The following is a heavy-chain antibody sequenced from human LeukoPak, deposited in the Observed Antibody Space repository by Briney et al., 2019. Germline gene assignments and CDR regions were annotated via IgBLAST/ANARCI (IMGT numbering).Heavy chain of an antibody. D-gene: IGHD2-21*02. CDR1: GFTVSTNY. CDR2: IYSSGNT. CDR3: ARVVAAMGGIDY. Sequence: PGGSLRLSCAASGFTVSTNYMSWVRQAPGKGLEWVSIIYSSGNTYYADSVKGRFTISRDNSKNTLYLQMNSLRAEDTAVYYCARVVAAMGGIDYWGQGTLVTVSS. V-gene: IGHV3-53*01. J-gene: IGHJ4*02.